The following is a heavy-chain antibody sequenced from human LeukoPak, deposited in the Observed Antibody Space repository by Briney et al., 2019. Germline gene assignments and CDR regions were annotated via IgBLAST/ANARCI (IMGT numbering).Heavy chain of an antibody. V-gene: IGHV1-18*01. CDR2: IHTYNGHT. J-gene: IGHJ5*02. CDR1: GYTFNRYG. Sequence: GASVKVSCKSSGYTFNRYGITWVRQAPGQGLEWMGWIHTYNGHTNYAQKLQGRVTMTTDTSTNTAYMELRSLRSDDTAVYYCARDQYYDSKGWFDPWGQGTLVTVSS. D-gene: IGHD3-22*01. CDR3: ARDQYYDSKGWFDP.